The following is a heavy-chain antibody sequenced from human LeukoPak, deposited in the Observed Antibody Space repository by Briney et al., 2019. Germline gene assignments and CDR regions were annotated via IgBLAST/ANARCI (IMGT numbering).Heavy chain of an antibody. CDR3: ATPGGVVAATGDAFDI. J-gene: IGHJ3*02. D-gene: IGHD2-15*01. CDR1: GLTFSSYW. V-gene: IGHV3-7*01. Sequence: TGGSLRLSCAASGLTFSSYWMSWVRQAPGKGLEWVANIKQDGSEKYYVDSVKGRFTISRDNAKNSLYLQMNSLRAEDTAVYYCATPGGVVAATGDAFDIWGQGTMVTVSS. CDR2: IKQDGSEK.